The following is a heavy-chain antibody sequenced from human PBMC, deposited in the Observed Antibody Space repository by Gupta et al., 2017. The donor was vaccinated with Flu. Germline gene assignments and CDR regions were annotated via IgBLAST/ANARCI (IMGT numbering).Heavy chain of an antibody. CDR2: IHANSGAT. J-gene: IGHJ4*02. CDR1: GYTFTDYY. D-gene: IGHD4-17*01. V-gene: IGHV1-2*02. Sequence: QVHLVQSGAEVKKPGASVKVSCKAFGYTFTDYYMHWVRQAPGQGLEWMGWIHANSGATKSLQKFQGRVTMTRDTSISTAFMELSSLRSDDTAVYYCARDYGSVYGDFGVGNWGQGTLVTVSS. CDR3: ARDYGSVYGDFGVGN.